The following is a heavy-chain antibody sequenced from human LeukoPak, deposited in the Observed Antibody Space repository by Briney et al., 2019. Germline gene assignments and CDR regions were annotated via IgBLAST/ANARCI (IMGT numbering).Heavy chain of an antibody. Sequence: ASVKVSCKASGYTFTGYYMHWVRQAPGHGLEWMGWINPDTGGTNYAQKVQGRVTMTRDTSISTAYMELRRLTSDDTALYYCARVRLYCIGGNCYSYFGMDVWGLGTAVTVSS. V-gene: IGHV1-2*02. D-gene: IGHD2-15*01. CDR3: ARVRLYCIGGNCYSYFGMDV. CDR2: INPDTGGT. CDR1: GYTFTGYY. J-gene: IGHJ6*02.